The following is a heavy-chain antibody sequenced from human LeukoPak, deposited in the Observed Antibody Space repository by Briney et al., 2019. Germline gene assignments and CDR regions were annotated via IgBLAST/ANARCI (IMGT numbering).Heavy chain of an antibody. D-gene: IGHD1-26*01. J-gene: IGHJ4*02. V-gene: IGHV3-30*18. CDR1: GFTFSSYG. CDR3: ANMGSFKTVSSDY. Sequence: WGSLRLSCAASGFTFSSYGMHWVRQAPGKGLEWVAVISYDGSNKYYADSVKGRFTISRDNSKNTLHLQMNSLRAEDTAVYYCANMGSFKTVSSDYWGQGTLVTVSS. CDR2: ISYDGSNK.